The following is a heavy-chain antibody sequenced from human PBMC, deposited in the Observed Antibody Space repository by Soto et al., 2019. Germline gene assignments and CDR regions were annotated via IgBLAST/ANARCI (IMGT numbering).Heavy chain of an antibody. D-gene: IGHD2-8*01. J-gene: IGHJ6*02. V-gene: IGHV1-2*02. CDR1: GYTFTDYY. CDR3: ARDVTRTQSCTNGVCYYHYYDMDV. Sequence: ASVKVSCKASGYTFTDYYVHWVRQAPGQGLEWMGWINPNSGGTKTAQKFQGRVTVTRDTSISTAYMDLSRLRSDDTAVYYCARDVTRTQSCTNGVCYYHYYDMDVWGQGNMVTVSS. CDR2: INPNSGGT.